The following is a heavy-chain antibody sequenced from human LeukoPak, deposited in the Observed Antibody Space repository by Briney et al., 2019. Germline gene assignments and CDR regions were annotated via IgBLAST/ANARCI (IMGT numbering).Heavy chain of an antibody. J-gene: IGHJ4*02. CDR3: TSSTLGRGNSYLVDC. V-gene: IGHV3-15*01. D-gene: IGHD5-18*01. CDR1: GFTFSSYS. Sequence: GGSLRLSCAASGFTFSSYSMNWVRQAPGKGLEWVGRIKSKTDGGTTDYAAPVKGRFTISRDDSKNTLYLQMNSLKTEDTAVYYCTSSTLGRGNSYLVDCWGQGTLVTVSS. CDR2: IKSKTDGGTT.